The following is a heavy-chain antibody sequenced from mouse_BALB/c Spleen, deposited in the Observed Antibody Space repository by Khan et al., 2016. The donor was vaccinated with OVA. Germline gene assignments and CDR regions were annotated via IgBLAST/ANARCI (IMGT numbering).Heavy chain of an antibody. CDR2: MIYSGNT. Sequence: EVQLQESGPSLVKPSQTLSLTCSVTGDSITSGYWSWIRKFPGNKLEYMGYMIYSGNTYYNPSLKSRISITRHTYKNQYYLQLNSVTTEDTATCCCARSTYRYAFACWGQGTLVTVSA. D-gene: IGHD2-14*01. V-gene: IGHV3-8*02. CDR3: ARSTYRYAFAC. J-gene: IGHJ3*01. CDR1: GDSITSGY.